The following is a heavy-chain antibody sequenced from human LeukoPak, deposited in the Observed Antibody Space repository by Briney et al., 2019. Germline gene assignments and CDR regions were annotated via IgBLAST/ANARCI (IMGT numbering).Heavy chain of an antibody. Sequence: SQTLSLTCTVSGGSISSGGYYWSWIRQPPGKGLEWIGYIYHSGSTYYNPSLKSRVTISVDRSKNQFSLKLSSVTAADTAVYYCARGPRYDSSGYSFDYWGQGTLVTVSS. D-gene: IGHD3-22*01. J-gene: IGHJ4*02. CDR3: ARGPRYDSSGYSFDY. V-gene: IGHV4-30-2*01. CDR1: GGSISSGGYY. CDR2: IYHSGST.